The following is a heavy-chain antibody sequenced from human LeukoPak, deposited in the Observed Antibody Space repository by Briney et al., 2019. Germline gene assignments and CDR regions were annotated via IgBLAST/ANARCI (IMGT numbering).Heavy chain of an antibody. D-gene: IGHD6-19*01. J-gene: IGHJ4*02. Sequence: PGGSLRLSCAASGFTFSSYVMHWVRQAPGKGLEWVAVISYDGSNKYYADSVKGRFTISRDNSKNTLYLQMNSLRAEDTAVYYCARSPTRIAVAETFDYWGQGTLVTVSS. V-gene: IGHV3-30*04. CDR2: ISYDGSNK. CDR1: GFTFSSYV. CDR3: ARSPTRIAVAETFDY.